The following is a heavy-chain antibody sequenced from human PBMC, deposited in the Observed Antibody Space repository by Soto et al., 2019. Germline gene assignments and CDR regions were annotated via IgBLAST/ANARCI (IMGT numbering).Heavy chain of an antibody. Sequence: LRLSCAASGFTFSSYGMHWVHQAPGKGLEWVAVISYDGSNKYYADSVKGRFTISRDNSKNTLYLQMNSLRAEDTAVYYCAKDHYYARRGSDYWGQGTLVTLSS. CDR3: AKDHYYARRGSDY. V-gene: IGHV3-30*18. CDR1: GFTFSSYG. CDR2: ISYDGSNK. J-gene: IGHJ4*02. D-gene: IGHD3-22*01.